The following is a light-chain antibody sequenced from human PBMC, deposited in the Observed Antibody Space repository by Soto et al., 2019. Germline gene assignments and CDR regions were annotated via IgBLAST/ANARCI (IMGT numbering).Light chain of an antibody. Sequence: QSALTQPASVSGSPGQSITISCTGTSSDVGSYNLVSWYQQDLGKAPKLVIYEGSKRPSGVSIRFSGSKSGNTASLTISGLQAEDEADYYCCSYAAGSTSYVFGTGTKLTVL. CDR3: CSYAAGSTSYV. CDR2: EGS. V-gene: IGLV2-23*01. CDR1: SSDVGSYNL. J-gene: IGLJ1*01.